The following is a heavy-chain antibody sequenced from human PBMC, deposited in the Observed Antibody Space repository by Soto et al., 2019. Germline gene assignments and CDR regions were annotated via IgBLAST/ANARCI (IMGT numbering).Heavy chain of an antibody. V-gene: IGHV4-39*01. J-gene: IGHJ6*02. D-gene: IGHD6-19*01. Sequence: PSETLSLTCTVYGGSISSSSYYWGWIRQPPGKGLVSIEYIYFSGSPYYNPSLKSRVTISVDTSNIQFSLKLSSVTATDAAVYYWAGSAASVAGASGAYYYGMDGWGQGTTGTVSS. CDR3: AGSAASVAGASGAYYYGMDG. CDR1: GGSISSSSYY. CDR2: IYFSGSP.